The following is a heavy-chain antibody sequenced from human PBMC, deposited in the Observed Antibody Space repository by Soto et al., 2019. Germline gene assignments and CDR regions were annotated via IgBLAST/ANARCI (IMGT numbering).Heavy chain of an antibody. CDR1: GGSISSGGYY. D-gene: IGHD2-2*01. CDR2: IYYSGST. CDR3: ARDLISGGSVPAAMGYVSGHWFDP. Sequence: SETLSLTCTVSGGSISSGGYYWSWIRQHPGKGLEWIGYIYYSGSTYYNPSLKSRVTISVDTSKNQFSLKLSSVTAADTAVYYCARDLISGGSVPAAMGYVSGHWFDPWGQGTLVTVSS. J-gene: IGHJ5*02. V-gene: IGHV4-31*03.